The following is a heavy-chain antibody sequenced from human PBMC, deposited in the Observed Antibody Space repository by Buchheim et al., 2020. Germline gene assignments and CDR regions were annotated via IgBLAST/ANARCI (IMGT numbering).Heavy chain of an antibody. CDR1: GGSISSYY. CDR2: IYYSGST. Sequence: QVQLQESGPGLVKPSETLSLTCTVSGGSISSYYWSWIRQPPGKGLEWIGYIYYSGSTNYNPSLKSRVTISVDTSKNQFSLKLSSVTAADTAVYYCARDSERATVYWGQGNL. CDR3: ARDSERATVY. V-gene: IGHV4-59*12. D-gene: IGHD1-26*01. J-gene: IGHJ4*02.